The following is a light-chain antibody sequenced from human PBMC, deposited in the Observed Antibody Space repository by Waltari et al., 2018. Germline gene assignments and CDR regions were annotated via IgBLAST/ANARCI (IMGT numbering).Light chain of an antibody. CDR2: HAS. CDR1: QSVGRF. Sequence: IVLMQSPSTLSTSPWETATISCSASQSVGRFSAWYQQKHGQAPRLLIDHASISAAGIPDMFSGRWCRAVIIPTSSGLEPDDFAVYYWKKYINFPATFGQGTKVEIK. CDR3: KKYINFPAT. V-gene: IGKV3-20*01. J-gene: IGKJ1*01.